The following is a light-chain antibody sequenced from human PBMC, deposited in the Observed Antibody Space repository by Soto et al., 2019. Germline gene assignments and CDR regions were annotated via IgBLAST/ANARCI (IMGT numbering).Light chain of an antibody. Sequence: DIQMTRSPSTLPASVGDSGRSSCRASQSISNWLAWHQQKPGTATKLLIYHASTLESGVPSRFSGSGSGTEFTLTISSLQPDDFATYYCQKYNSYSFGQGTKVDI. CDR1: QSISNW. CDR2: HAS. V-gene: IGKV1-5*01. CDR3: QKYNSYS. J-gene: IGKJ1*01.